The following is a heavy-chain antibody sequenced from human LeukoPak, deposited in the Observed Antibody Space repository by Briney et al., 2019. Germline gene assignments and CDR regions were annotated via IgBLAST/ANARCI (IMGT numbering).Heavy chain of an antibody. D-gene: IGHD1-26*01. J-gene: IGHJ4*02. V-gene: IGHV3-7*03. Sequence: HPGGSLRLSCAASGFTFSNYWMSWVRQAPGKGLEWVANIKEDGSEKYYVDSVKGRFTISRDNAKNSLYLQMNSLRAEDTALYYCARDGGSSVGATELDYWGQGTLVTVSS. CDR1: GFTFSNYW. CDR3: ARDGGSSVGATELDY. CDR2: IKEDGSEK.